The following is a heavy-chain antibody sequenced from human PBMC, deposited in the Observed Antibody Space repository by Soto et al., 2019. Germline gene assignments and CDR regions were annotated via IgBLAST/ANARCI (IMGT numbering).Heavy chain of an antibody. CDR3: ARVNCGGDCYSSYVY. Sequence: SVKVSCKASGGTFSSYAISWVRQAPGQGLEWMGGIIPIFGTANYAQNFQGRVTITADESTSTAYMELSSLRSEDTAVYYCARVNCGGDCYSSYVYWGQGTLVTVSS. CDR2: IIPIFGTA. CDR1: GGTFSSYA. J-gene: IGHJ4*02. D-gene: IGHD2-21*02. V-gene: IGHV1-69*13.